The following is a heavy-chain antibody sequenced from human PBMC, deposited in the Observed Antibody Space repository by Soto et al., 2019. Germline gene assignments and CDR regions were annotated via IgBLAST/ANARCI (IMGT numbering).Heavy chain of an antibody. CDR1: GYTFTSYG. J-gene: IGHJ6*02. D-gene: IGHD6-6*01. CDR2: ISAYNGNT. Sequence: EASVKVSCKASGYTFTSYGISWVRRAPGQGLEWMGWISAYNGNTNYAQKLQGRVTMTTDTSTSTAYMELRSLRSDDTAVYYCAGSEADSYSSSGYYGMDVWGQGTTVTVS. V-gene: IGHV1-18*04. CDR3: AGSEADSYSSSGYYGMDV.